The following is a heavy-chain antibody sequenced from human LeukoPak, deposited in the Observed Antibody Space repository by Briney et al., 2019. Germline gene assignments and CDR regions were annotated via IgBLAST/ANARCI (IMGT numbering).Heavy chain of an antibody. Sequence: GASVTVSCKASGYTFTGYYMHWVRQAPGQGLEWMGWINPNSGGTNYAQKFQGRVTMTRDTSISTAYMELSRLRSDDTAVYYCASDTYSSGWHDRGFDPWGQGTLVTVSS. CDR3: ASDTYSSGWHDRGFDP. V-gene: IGHV1-2*02. CDR1: GYTFTGYY. D-gene: IGHD6-19*01. CDR2: INPNSGGT. J-gene: IGHJ5*02.